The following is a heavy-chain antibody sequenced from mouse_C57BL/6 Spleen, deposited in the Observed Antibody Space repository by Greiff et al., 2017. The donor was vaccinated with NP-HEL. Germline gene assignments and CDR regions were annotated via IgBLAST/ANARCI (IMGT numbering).Heavy chain of an antibody. Sequence: VQLQQSGAELVKPGASVKISCKASGYAFSSYWMNWVKQRPGKGLEWIGQIYPGDGDTNYNGKFKGKATLTADKSSSTAYMQLSSLTSEDSAVYFCARGGDGYYEGFAYWGQGTLVTVSA. CDR1: GYAFSSYW. CDR3: ARGGDGYYEGFAY. CDR2: IYPGDGDT. V-gene: IGHV1-80*01. D-gene: IGHD2-3*01. J-gene: IGHJ3*01.